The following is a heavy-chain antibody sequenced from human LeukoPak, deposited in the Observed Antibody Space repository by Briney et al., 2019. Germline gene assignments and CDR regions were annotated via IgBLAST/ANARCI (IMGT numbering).Heavy chain of an antibody. CDR1: GFTFSSYW. V-gene: IGHV3-74*01. Sequence: GGSLRLSCAASGFTFSSYWMHWVRQAPGKGLVWVSRINSDGSSTRYADSEKGRFTISRDNAKNTLYLQMNSLRAEDTAVYYCVRGVGGDSRFDPWGRGTLVTVSS. J-gene: IGHJ5*02. CDR3: VRGVGGDSRFDP. CDR2: INSDGSST. D-gene: IGHD1-26*01.